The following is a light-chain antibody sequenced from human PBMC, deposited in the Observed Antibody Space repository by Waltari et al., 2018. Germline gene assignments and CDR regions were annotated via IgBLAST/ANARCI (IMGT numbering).Light chain of an antibody. CDR2: WAS. V-gene: IGKV4-1*01. CDR3: QQSYSPPYT. Sequence: DIVMTQSPDSLAVSLGERATINCESSHILFKTFNNNNYLAWYQQKPGQPPRLLIYWASTRESGVPDRFTGSGSGTDFTLTISNLQAEDVAVYYCQQSYSPPYTFGQGTKLEMK. CDR1: HILFKTFNNNNY. J-gene: IGKJ2*01.